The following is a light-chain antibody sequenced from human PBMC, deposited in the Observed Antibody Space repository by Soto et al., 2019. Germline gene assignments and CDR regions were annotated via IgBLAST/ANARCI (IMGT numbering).Light chain of an antibody. CDR2: GAS. CDR1: QSVSNDF. J-gene: IGKJ1*01. Sequence: EIVLTQSPGILSLSPGERATLSCRASQSVSNDFLAWYQQKPGQAPRLLIYGASTRATDVPDRFSGSGSGADFTLSISRLEPEDFAVYYCQQYNSYSQTFGQGTKVDIK. V-gene: IGKV3-20*01. CDR3: QQYNSYSQT.